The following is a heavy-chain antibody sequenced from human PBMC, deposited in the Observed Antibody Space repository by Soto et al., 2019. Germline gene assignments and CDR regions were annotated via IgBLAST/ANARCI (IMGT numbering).Heavy chain of an antibody. D-gene: IGHD3-22*01. V-gene: IGHV1-18*01. Sequence: ASVKVSCKASGYTFTSYGISWVRQAPGQGLEWMGWISAYNGNTNYAQKLQGRVTMTTDTSTSTAYMELRSLRSDDTAVYYCARDRMIVVVITDAFDIWGQGTMVTVSS. CDR3: ARDRMIVVVITDAFDI. CDR2: ISAYNGNT. J-gene: IGHJ3*02. CDR1: GYTFTSYG.